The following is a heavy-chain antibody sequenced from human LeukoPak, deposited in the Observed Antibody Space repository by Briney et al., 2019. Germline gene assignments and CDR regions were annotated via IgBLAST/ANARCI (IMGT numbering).Heavy chain of an antibody. Sequence: SETLSLTCTVSGGSISSYYWSWIRQPPGKGLEWIGYIYYSGSTNYNPSLKSRVTISVDTSKNQFSQKLSSVTAADTAVYYCARVSKSSGWYAALDYWGQGTLVTVSS. J-gene: IGHJ4*02. CDR2: IYYSGST. CDR3: ARVSKSSGWYAALDY. D-gene: IGHD6-19*01. CDR1: GGSISSYY. V-gene: IGHV4-59*01.